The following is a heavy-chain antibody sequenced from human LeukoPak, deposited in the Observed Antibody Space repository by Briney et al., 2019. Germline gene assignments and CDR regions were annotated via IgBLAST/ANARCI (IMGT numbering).Heavy chain of an antibody. CDR2: ISGSGGST. Sequence: PGGSLRLSCAASGFTFSSYAMSWVRQAPGKGLERASAISGSGGSTYYADSVKGRFTISRDDSKNTLYLQMNSLRAEDTAVYYCAKTASAYYYDSSGYYSGPYYFDYWGQGTLVTVSS. CDR1: GFTFSSYA. V-gene: IGHV3-23*01. CDR3: AKTASAYYYDSSGYYSGPYYFDY. J-gene: IGHJ4*02. D-gene: IGHD3-22*01.